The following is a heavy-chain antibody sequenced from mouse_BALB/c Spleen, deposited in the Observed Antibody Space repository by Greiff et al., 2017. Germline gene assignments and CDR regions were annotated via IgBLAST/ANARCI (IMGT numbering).Heavy chain of an antibody. CDR1: GFSLTSYG. CDR3: ARVDDGYSLAWFAY. D-gene: IGHD2-3*01. J-gene: IGHJ3*01. Sequence: VKLEESGPGLVAPSQSLSITCTVSGFSLTSYGVHWVRQPPGKGLEWLGVIWAGGSTNYNSALMSRLSISKDNSKSQVFLKMNSLQTDDTAMYYCARVDDGYSLAWFAYWGQGTLVTVSA. V-gene: IGHV2-9*02. CDR2: IWAGGST.